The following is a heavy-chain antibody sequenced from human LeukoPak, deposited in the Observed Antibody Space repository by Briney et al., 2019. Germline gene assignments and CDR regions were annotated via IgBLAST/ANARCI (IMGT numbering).Heavy chain of an antibody. CDR1: GGTFSSYA. CDR3: AREAPDCGGDCYSGHFQH. Sequence: SVTVSCKASGGTFSSYAISWVRQAPGQGLEWMGWIIPIFGIANYAQKFQGRVTITADKSTSTAYMELSSLRSEDTAVYYCAREAPDCGGDCYSGHFQHWGQGTLVTVSS. V-gene: IGHV1-69*10. CDR2: IIPIFGIA. D-gene: IGHD2-21*02. J-gene: IGHJ1*01.